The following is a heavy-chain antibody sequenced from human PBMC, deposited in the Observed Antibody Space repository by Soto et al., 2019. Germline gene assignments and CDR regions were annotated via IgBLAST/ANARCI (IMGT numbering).Heavy chain of an antibody. V-gene: IGHV3-7*01. CDR3: FQVWFGY. J-gene: IGHJ4*02. D-gene: IGHD5-18*01. Sequence: PGGSLRLSCEVSGFNFSDYWMSWVRQAPGKGLEWVANIKEDGNEKDYVDSVKGRFTIFRDNAKNSVYLQMNSLRAEDTAVHYCFQVWFGYWGQGNLVTVSS. CDR2: IKEDGNEK. CDR1: GFNFSDYW.